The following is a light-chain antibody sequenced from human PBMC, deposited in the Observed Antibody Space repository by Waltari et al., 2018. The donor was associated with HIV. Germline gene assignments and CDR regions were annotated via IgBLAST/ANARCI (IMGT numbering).Light chain of an antibody. CDR1: TSDVGRSDY. V-gene: IGLV2-8*01. CDR2: AVN. J-gene: IGLJ2*01. Sequence: PPSASGSLGQSVTISCPARTSDVGRSDYVSWYQQHPGKAPTLLIFAVNKRPSGVPDRFSGSKSGNTASLTVSGLQAEDEAEYSCSSYAGINPVIFGGGTTLTVL. CDR3: SSYAGINPVI.